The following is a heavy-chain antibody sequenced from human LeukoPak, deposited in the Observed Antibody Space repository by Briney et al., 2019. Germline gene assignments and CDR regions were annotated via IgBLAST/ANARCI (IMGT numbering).Heavy chain of an antibody. CDR1: GFTFSGYW. J-gene: IGHJ4*02. V-gene: IGHV3-7*01. CDR3: ARGKSSSYDY. CDR2: IKQDGSEK. D-gene: IGHD6-13*01. Sequence: PGGSLRLSCAASGFTFSGYWMSWVRQAPGKGLEWVANIKQDGSEKYYVDSVKGRFTVSRDNAKNSLYLQMNSLRAEDTAVYYCARGKSSSYDYWRQGTLVTVPS.